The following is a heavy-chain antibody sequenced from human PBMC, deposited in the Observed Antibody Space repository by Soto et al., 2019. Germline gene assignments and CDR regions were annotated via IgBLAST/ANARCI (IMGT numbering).Heavy chain of an antibody. J-gene: IGHJ1*01. CDR2: IYYSGST. Sequence: SETLSLTCTVSGGSISSYYWSWMRQPPGKGLEWIGYIYYSGSTNYNPSLKSRVTISVDTSKNQFSLKLSSVTAADTAVYYCARAGSGSYYVQYFQHWGQGTLVTVSS. CDR1: GGSISSYY. D-gene: IGHD1-26*01. V-gene: IGHV4-59*01. CDR3: ARAGSGSYYVQYFQH.